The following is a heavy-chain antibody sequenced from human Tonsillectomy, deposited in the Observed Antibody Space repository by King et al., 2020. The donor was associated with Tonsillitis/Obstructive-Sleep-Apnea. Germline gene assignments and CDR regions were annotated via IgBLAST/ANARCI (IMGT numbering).Heavy chain of an antibody. CDR3: AKDYDFWSGYSRDYYYGMDV. CDR2: ISYDGGKK. D-gene: IGHD3-3*01. Sequence: VQLVESGGGVVQPGRSLRLSCAAPGFTFSSYGMHWVRQAPGKGLEWVAVISYDGGKKYYADSVKGRFTISRDNSKNTLHLQMNSLRAEDTAVYYCAKDYDFWSGYSRDYYYGMDVWGQGTTVTVS. J-gene: IGHJ6*02. CDR1: GFTFSSYG. V-gene: IGHV3-30*18.